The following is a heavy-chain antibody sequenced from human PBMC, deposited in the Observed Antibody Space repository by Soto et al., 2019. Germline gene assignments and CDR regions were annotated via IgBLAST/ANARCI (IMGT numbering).Heavy chain of an antibody. CDR1: GFSFSSYN. V-gene: IGHV3-21*01. D-gene: IGHD2-15*01. Sequence: EVQLVDSGGGLVKPGGSLRLSCAASGFSFSSYNMNWVRQAPGKGLEGVSCISSSSSYISYADSVKGRFPISRDNAKNSIYQQMNSLRAEDTAVYECASDCSCGSCDSGGPPIDYWGQGTLVTVSS. CDR3: ASDCSCGSCDSGGPPIDY. CDR2: ISSSSSYI. J-gene: IGHJ4*02.